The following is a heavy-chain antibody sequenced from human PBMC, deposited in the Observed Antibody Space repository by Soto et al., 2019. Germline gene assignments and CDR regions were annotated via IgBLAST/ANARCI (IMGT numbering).Heavy chain of an antibody. CDR3: ARGRELKPHADY. CDR2: ISPNNGNT. Sequence: SVKVSCKASGYTFTSYGISWVRQAPGQGLEWMGWISPNNGNTNYAQKLQGRVTMTTDTSTSTAYMELRSLRSDDPAVYYCARGRELKPHADYWGQGTLVTVS. D-gene: IGHD1-26*01. CDR1: GYTFTSYG. J-gene: IGHJ4*02. V-gene: IGHV1-18*04.